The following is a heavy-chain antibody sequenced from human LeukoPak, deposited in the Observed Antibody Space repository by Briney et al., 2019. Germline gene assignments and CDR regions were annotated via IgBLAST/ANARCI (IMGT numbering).Heavy chain of an antibody. D-gene: IGHD3-10*01. V-gene: IGHV3-66*01. Sequence: PGGSLRLSCAASGFTVSSNYMSWVRQAPGKGLEWVSVIYSGGSTYYADSVKGRFTISRDNSKNTLYLQMNSLRAEDTAVYYCAKDRQILWFGELQFDPWGQGTLVTVSS. CDR3: AKDRQILWFGELQFDP. J-gene: IGHJ5*02. CDR2: IYSGGST. CDR1: GFTVSSNY.